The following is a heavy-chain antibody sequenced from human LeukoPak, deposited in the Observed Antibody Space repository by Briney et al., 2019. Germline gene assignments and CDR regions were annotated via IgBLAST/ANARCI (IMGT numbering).Heavy chain of an antibody. Sequence: PGGSLRLSCAASGFTFSSYWMHWVRQAPGKGLVWVSRINSDGSSTSYADSVKGRFTISRENAKNTMYLQMNSLRAEDTAVYYCATHCSSTSCLDYWGQGTLVTVSS. CDR3: ATHCSSTSCLDY. V-gene: IGHV3-74*01. J-gene: IGHJ4*02. CDR1: GFTFSSYW. D-gene: IGHD2-2*01. CDR2: INSDGSST.